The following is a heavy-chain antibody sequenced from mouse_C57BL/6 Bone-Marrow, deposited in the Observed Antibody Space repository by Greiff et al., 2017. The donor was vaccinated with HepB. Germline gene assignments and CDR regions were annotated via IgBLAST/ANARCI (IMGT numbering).Heavy chain of an antibody. CDR1: GYTFTSYW. CDR2: IHPNSGST. Sequence: QVQLKQPGAELVKPGASVKLSCKASGYTFTSYWMHWVKQRPGQGLEWIGMIHPNSGSTNYNEKFKSKATLTVDKSSSTAYMQLSSLTSEDSAVYYCARWGIYGPFFDYWGQGTTLTVSS. D-gene: IGHD1-1*02. CDR3: ARWGIYGPFFDY. J-gene: IGHJ2*01. V-gene: IGHV1-64*01.